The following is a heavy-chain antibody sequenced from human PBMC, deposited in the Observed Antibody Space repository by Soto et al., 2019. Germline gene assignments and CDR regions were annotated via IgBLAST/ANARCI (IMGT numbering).Heavy chain of an antibody. CDR1: GGSISSSSYY. Sequence: SETLSLTCTVSGGSISSSSYYWGWIRQPPGKGLEWIGSIYYSGSTYYNPSLKSRVTISVDTSKNQFSLKLSSVTAADTAVYYCARGRSGSGDGYNHVAYWVQGTLVTVSS. CDR3: ARGRSGSGDGYNHVAY. CDR2: IYYSGST. D-gene: IGHD5-12*01. J-gene: IGHJ4*02. V-gene: IGHV4-39*01.